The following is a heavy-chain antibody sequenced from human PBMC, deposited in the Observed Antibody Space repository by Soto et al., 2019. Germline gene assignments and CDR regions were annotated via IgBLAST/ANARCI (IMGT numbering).Heavy chain of an antibody. V-gene: IGHV3-7*01. Sequence: EVQLVESGGGLVQPGGSLRLSCAASGFTFSQHWMSWVRQAPGKGLEWVANIKEDGSDKYYVDSVKGRFTISRDNAKNSLYLQLSSLRAEDTAVYWCVRDGGQVEDYFDYWGQGTMVTVSS. CDR2: IKEDGSDK. CDR1: GFTFSQHW. J-gene: IGHJ4*02. CDR3: VRDGGQVEDYFDY. D-gene: IGHD3-16*01.